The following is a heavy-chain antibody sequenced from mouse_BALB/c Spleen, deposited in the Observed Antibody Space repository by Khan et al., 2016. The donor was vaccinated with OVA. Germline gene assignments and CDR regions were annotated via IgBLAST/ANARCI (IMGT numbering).Heavy chain of an antibody. J-gene: IGHJ3*01. CDR3: ARDYWFVY. CDR1: GFTFSNYA. Sequence: EVELVESGGGLVTPGRSLKVSCAASGFTFSNYAMSWVRQTPEKRLEWVASISTGGSTYYPDSVKGRFTISRDNARNILYLQMSGLRSEDTAMYYCARDYWFVYWGQGTLVTVAA. CDR2: ISTGGST. V-gene: IGHV5-6-5*01. D-gene: IGHD1-1*02.